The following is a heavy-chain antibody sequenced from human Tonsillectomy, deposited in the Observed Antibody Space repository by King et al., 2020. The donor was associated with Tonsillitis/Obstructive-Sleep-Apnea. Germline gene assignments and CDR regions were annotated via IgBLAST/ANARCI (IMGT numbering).Heavy chain of an antibody. CDR1: GGSISSSSYY. CDR3: ARQMPYYDILTGYYTSGYYFDY. V-gene: IGHV4-39*01. J-gene: IGHJ4*02. CDR2: IYYSGST. D-gene: IGHD3-9*01. Sequence: QLQESGPGLVKPSETLSLTCTVSGGSISSSSYYWGWIRQPPGKGLEWIGSIYYSGSTYYDPSLKSRVTISVDTSKNQFSLTLSSVPAADTPVYYCARQMPYYDILTGYYTSGYYFDYWGQGTLVTVSS.